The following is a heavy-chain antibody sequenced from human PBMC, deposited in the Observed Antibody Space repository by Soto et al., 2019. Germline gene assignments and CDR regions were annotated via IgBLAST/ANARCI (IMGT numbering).Heavy chain of an antibody. CDR3: ARDHFQVGATVYYFDY. V-gene: IGHV3-33*01. CDR1: GFTFSSYG. D-gene: IGHD1-26*01. J-gene: IGHJ4*02. CDR2: IWYDGSNK. Sequence: GGSLRLSCAASGFTFSSYGMHWVRQAPGKGLEWVAVIWYDGSNKYYADSVKGRFTISRDNSKNTLYLQMNSLRAEDTAVYYCARDHFQVGATVYYFDYWGQGTLVTVSS.